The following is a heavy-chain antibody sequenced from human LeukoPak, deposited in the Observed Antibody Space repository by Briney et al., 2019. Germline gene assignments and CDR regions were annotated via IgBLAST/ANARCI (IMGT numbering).Heavy chain of an antibody. V-gene: IGHV1-2*02. CDR2: INPNRGGT. J-gene: IGHJ4*02. CDR3: ARELQSGTYSEYYFDY. D-gene: IGHD1-26*01. CDR1: GYTFTGYY. Sequence: ASVKVSCEASGYTFTGYYIHWVRQSPGQGPEWMGWINPNRGGTNYAQKFQGRVTMTRDTSISTAYMELSGLRSDDTAVYYCARELQSGTYSEYYFDYWGQGTLVTVSS.